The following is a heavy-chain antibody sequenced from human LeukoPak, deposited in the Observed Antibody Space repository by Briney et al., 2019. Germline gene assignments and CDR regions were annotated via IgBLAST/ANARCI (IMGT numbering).Heavy chain of an antibody. CDR1: GFTFSSYS. V-gene: IGHV3-21*01. CDR3: ARDSGGFNTALGFDY. CDR2: ISSSSSYI. J-gene: IGHJ4*02. D-gene: IGHD3-16*01. Sequence: GGSLRLSCATSGFTFSSYSMNWVRQAPGKGLEWVSSISSSSSYIYHADSVKGRFTISRDNAKNSLYLQMNSLRAEDTAVYYCARDSGGFNTALGFDYWGQGTLVTVSS.